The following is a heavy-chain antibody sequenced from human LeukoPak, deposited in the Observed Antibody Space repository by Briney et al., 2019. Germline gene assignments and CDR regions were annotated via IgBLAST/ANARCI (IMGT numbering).Heavy chain of an antibody. CDR1: GFKLFSEYS. CDR2: ISSTSSYI. V-gene: IGHV3-21*01. Sequence: GGSLRLSCAASGFKLFSEYSMNWVRQAPGKGLEWVSSISSTSSYIFYADSVKGRFTISRDNAKNSLYLQMNSLRAEDTAVYYCAGGIVGTTETTFDYWGQGTLVTVSS. J-gene: IGHJ4*02. D-gene: IGHD1-26*01. CDR3: AGGIVGTTETTFDY.